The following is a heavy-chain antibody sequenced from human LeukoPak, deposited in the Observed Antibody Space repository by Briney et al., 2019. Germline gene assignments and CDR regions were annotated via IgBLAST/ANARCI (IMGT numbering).Heavy chain of an antibody. CDR1: GFTFSDHY. CDR3: ATSYSSGWSQSFDY. Sequence: PGGSLRLSCAASGFTFSDHYMDWVRQAPGKGLEWVSSISSVSSYIYYADSVKGRFTISRDNAKNSLYLQMNSLRAEDTAVYYCATSYSSGWSQSFDYWGQGTLVTVSS. D-gene: IGHD6-19*01. V-gene: IGHV3-21*01. CDR2: ISSVSSYI. J-gene: IGHJ4*02.